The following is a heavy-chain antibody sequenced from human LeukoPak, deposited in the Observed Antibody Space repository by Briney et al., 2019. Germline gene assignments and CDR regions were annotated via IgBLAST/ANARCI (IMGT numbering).Heavy chain of an antibody. CDR1: GGSFSGYY. D-gene: IGHD3-16*02. CDR3: ARPSYVWGSYRN. J-gene: IGHJ4*02. V-gene: IGHV4-34*01. CDR2: INHSGST. Sequence: PSETLSLTCAVYGGSFSGYYWSWIRQPPGKGLEWIGEINHSGSTNYNPSLKSRVTMSVDTSKNQFSLKLSSVTAADTAVYYCARPSYVWGSYRNWGQGTLVTVSS.